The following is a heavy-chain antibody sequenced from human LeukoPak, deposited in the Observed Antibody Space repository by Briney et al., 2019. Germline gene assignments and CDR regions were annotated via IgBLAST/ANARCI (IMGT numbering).Heavy chain of an antibody. CDR2: ISAYNGNT. D-gene: IGHD3-3*01. V-gene: IGHV1-18*01. J-gene: IGHJ4*02. Sequence: GASVKVSCKASGYTFTSYGISWVRQAPGQGLEWMGWISAYNGNTNYAQKLQGRVTMTTDTSTSTAYMELRSLRSDDTAVYYCAGDAAEYDFWSGYYTGILGYWGQGTLVTVSS. CDR3: AGDAAEYDFWSGYYTGILGY. CDR1: GYTFTSYG.